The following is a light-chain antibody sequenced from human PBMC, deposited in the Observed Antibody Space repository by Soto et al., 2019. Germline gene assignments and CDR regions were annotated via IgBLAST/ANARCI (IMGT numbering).Light chain of an antibody. J-gene: IGKJ4*01. Sequence: DIPMTQSPSTLSASVGDRVTITCRASQSIDSWLAWYQQKPGKAPKFLIYKASILESGVPTRFSGSGSGTEFTLTISSLQPDDFATYYCQQYLTYPLTFGGGTKVEIE. CDR1: QSIDSW. V-gene: IGKV1-5*03. CDR3: QQYLTYPLT. CDR2: KAS.